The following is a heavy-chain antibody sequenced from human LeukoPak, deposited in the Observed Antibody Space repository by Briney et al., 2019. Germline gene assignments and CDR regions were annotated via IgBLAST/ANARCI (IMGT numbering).Heavy chain of an antibody. J-gene: IGHJ4*02. V-gene: IGHV3-23*01. CDR3: AKTGTPWYYFDY. CDR2: ISGSGSST. CDR1: GFPFSSCA. D-gene: IGHD6-13*01. Sequence: GGSLRLSCAASGFPFSSCAMSWVRQAPGEGLQWVSSISGSGSSTYYADSVRGRFTISRDNSKNTLYLQMNSLRAEDTAVYHCAKTGTPWYYFDYWGQGTLVTVSS.